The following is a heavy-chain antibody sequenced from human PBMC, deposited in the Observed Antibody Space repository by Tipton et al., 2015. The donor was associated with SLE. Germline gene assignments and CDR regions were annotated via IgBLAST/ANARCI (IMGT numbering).Heavy chain of an antibody. D-gene: IGHD2-21*01. CDR1: GGSISSGSYY. V-gene: IGHV4-61*10. CDR3: ARVGIGGYYFDY. CDR2: IYYSGST. Sequence: TLSLTCTVSGGSISSGSYYWSWIRQPAGKGLEWIGYIYYSGSTNYNPSLKSRVTISVDTSQNQFSLKLYSVTAADTAVYYCARVGIGGYYFDYWGQGTLVTVSS. J-gene: IGHJ4*02.